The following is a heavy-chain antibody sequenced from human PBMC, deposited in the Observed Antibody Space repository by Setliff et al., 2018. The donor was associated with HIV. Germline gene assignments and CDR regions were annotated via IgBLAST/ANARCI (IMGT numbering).Heavy chain of an antibody. CDR3: ARHRYRFGIDS. D-gene: IGHD3-16*01. CDR2: MYISGST. V-gene: IGHV4-4*08. Sequence: SETLSLTCTVSGDSSSSYYCNWIRQPAGKGLEWIGHMYISGSTNYNPSLKSRAIISGDMSKNQFSLNLNSVTASETAVYYCARHRYRFGIDSWGQGALVTVSS. CDR1: GDSSSSYY. J-gene: IGHJ5*01.